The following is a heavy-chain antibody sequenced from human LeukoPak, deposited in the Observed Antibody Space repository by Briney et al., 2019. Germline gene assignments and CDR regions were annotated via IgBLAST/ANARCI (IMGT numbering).Heavy chain of an antibody. CDR1: GFTFSSYA. J-gene: IGHJ4*02. V-gene: IGHV3-30*04. Sequence: GGSLRLSCAASGFTFSSYAMHWVRQAPGKGLEWVAVISYDGSNKYYADSVKGRFTISRDNSKNRQYLQMNSLRAEDTAVYYCAKDRSRGTFFADYWGQGTLVTVSS. CDR2: ISYDGSNK. CDR3: AKDRSRGTFFADY.